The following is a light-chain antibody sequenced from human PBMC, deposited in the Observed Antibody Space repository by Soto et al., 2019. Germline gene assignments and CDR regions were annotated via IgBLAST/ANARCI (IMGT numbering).Light chain of an antibody. V-gene: IGLV2-14*01. CDR3: SSYTSSSTLEV. CDR1: SSDIGSYKY. Sequence: SVLTQPASVSGSPGQSITISCTGTSSDIGSYKYVSWYQQHPGKAPKLMISEVTHRPSGVSNRFSGSKSGNTASLTISGLQAEDEADYYCSSYTSSSTLEVFGTGTKVTVL. J-gene: IGLJ1*01. CDR2: EVT.